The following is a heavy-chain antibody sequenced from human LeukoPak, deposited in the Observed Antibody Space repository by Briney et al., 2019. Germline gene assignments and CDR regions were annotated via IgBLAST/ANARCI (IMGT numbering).Heavy chain of an antibody. J-gene: IGHJ4*02. D-gene: IGHD5-18*01. CDR1: GGSISNSDW. CDR2: IYHTGST. CDR3: ARRIQLWPYYFDY. Sequence: SETLSLTCAVAGGSISNSDWGSWVRQPPGQALEWIGEIYHTGSTDYNPSLKSRVTISVDKSKNQFSLNLSSVTAADTAVYYCARRIQLWPYYFDYWGQGTLVTVSS. V-gene: IGHV4-4*02.